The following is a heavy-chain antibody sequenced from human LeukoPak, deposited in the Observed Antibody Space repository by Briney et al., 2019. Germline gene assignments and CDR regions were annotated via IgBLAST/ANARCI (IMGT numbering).Heavy chain of an antibody. D-gene: IGHD1-26*01. Sequence: GGSLRLSCAASGFTFSSYWMHWVRQAPGKELVWVSRITNDGTSTSHADSVKGRFATSRDNAKNTLYLQMNSLRAEDTAVYYCARGPTTTSADYWGQGTLVTVSS. CDR1: GFTFSSYW. CDR3: ARGPTTTSADY. J-gene: IGHJ4*02. V-gene: IGHV3-74*01. CDR2: ITNDGTST.